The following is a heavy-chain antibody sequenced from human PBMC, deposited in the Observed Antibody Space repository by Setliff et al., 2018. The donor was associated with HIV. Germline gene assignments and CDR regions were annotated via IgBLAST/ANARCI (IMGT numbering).Heavy chain of an antibody. CDR3: ARQDIPTGYYLFDY. Sequence: ASVKVSCKASGYTFSDYGISWVRQAPGQGLEWMGWISAHNGRINYAQKFQGRIIMTRDTSINTVYMELSSLTSDDTALYYCARQDIPTGYYLFDYWGQGTQVTVSS. J-gene: IGHJ4*02. D-gene: IGHD3-9*01. CDR2: ISAHNGRI. V-gene: IGHV1-18*01. CDR1: GYTFSDYG.